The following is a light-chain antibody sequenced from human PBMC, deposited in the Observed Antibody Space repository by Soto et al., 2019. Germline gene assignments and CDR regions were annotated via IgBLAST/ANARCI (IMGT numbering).Light chain of an antibody. CDR1: QSILYSTNNKNY. J-gene: IGKJ1*01. CDR2: RES. CDR3: QQYYSTPHT. Sequence: DIVMTQSPDSLAVSLGERATINCKPTQSILYSTNNKNYLAWYQQKPGQPPKLLIYRESTRESGVPDRFSGSGAGTDFTLTSSSLQAEDVAVYYCQQYYSTPHTFGQGTKVEIK. V-gene: IGKV4-1*01.